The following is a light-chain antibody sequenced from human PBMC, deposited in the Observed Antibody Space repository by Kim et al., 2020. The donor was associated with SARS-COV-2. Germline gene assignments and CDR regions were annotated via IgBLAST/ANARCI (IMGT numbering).Light chain of an antibody. CDR3: HQYWHIPLT. CDR1: QSVLYNSNNKNY. Sequence: DIVMTQSPDSLAVSLGERATINCKSSQSVLYNSNNKNYLAWYQQKPGQPPKLLISWASTRESGVPDRFSGSGSVTDFTLTISSLQAEDVAVYYCHQYWHIPLTFGGGTKVDIK. V-gene: IGKV4-1*01. CDR2: WAS. J-gene: IGKJ4*01.